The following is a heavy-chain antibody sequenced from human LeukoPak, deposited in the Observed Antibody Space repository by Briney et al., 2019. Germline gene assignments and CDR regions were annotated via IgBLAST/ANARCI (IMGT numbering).Heavy chain of an antibody. J-gene: IGHJ6*03. CDR2: IRQDGSDK. D-gene: IGHD3-3*01. Sequence: GGSLRLSCAASGFTFTSYWMTWVRQAPGKGLEWVGNIRQDGSDKYYVDSVKGRFTISRDNAKNSLYLQMNSLRAEDTAVYYCVRGSLASGVVVYYYYYLDVWGKGTTVTVSS. CDR3: VRGSLASGVVVYYYYYLDV. V-gene: IGHV3-7*01. CDR1: GFTFTSYW.